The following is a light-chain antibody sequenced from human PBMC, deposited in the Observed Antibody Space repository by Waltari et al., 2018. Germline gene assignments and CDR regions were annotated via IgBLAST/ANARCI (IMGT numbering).Light chain of an antibody. CDR3: QQYGDSPWT. Sequence: EIVLTQSPGTLSVSQGERPPLSCRASQSVSSSYLAWYQQKPGQAPRLLIYGASSRATGIPDRFSGSGSGTAFTLTISRLEPEDFAVYYCQQYGDSPWTFGQGTKVEIK. CDR1: QSVSSSY. V-gene: IGKV3-20*01. J-gene: IGKJ1*01. CDR2: GAS.